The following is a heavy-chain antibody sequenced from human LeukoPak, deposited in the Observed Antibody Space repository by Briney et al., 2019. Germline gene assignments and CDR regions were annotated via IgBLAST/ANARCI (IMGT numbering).Heavy chain of an antibody. CDR1: GYNFIGYY. V-gene: IGHV1-2*02. Sequence: ASVKVSCQTSGYNFIGYYIHWVRQAPGQGLEWMGWVNPNSGDPNYSPKFKGRVTMTRDTSITTAYMELTSLISDDTAIYYCARRIRTRGDFDSWGQGTLVTVPS. D-gene: IGHD2-2*01. CDR3: ARRIRTRGDFDS. CDR2: VNPNSGDP. J-gene: IGHJ4*02.